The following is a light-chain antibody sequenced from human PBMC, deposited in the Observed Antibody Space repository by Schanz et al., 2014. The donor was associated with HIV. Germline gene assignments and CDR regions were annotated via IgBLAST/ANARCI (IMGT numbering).Light chain of an antibody. CDR2: GAS. CDR3: QQCSNSPLT. Sequence: EIVLTQSPGTLSLSPGETATLSCRASQSVSSSYLAWYQQKPGQAPRLLIYGASKRATGIPDRFSGSGSGTDFTLTISRLESEDFAVYYCQQCSNSPLTFGGGTKVEIK. CDR1: QSVSSSY. V-gene: IGKV3-20*01. J-gene: IGKJ4*01.